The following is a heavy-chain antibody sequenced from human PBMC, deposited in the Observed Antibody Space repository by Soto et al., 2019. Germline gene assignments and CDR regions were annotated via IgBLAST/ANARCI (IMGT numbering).Heavy chain of an antibody. CDR1: GGSISSYY. CDR2: IYYSGST. Sequence: QVQLQESGPGLVKPSETLSLTCTVSGGSISSYYWSWIRQPPGKGLEWIGYIYYSGSTNYNPSLKSRVTISVDTSKNQFSLKLSSVTAADTAVYYCARHDYGDYGVWFDPWGQGTLVIVSS. V-gene: IGHV4-59*08. D-gene: IGHD4-17*01. CDR3: ARHDYGDYGVWFDP. J-gene: IGHJ5*02.